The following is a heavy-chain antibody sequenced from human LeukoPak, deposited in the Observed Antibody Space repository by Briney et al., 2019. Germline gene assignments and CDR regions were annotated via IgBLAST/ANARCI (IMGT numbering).Heavy chain of an antibody. CDR2: ISYDGSSK. V-gene: IGHV3-30*04. Sequence: PGGSLRLSCAASGFTFSTYAMHWVRQAPGKGLECVAVISYDGSSKYYADSVKGRFTISRDNSKNTLYLQMNSLRAEDTATYYCARDYSLVVRGVSYYFHMDVWGKGTTVIVSS. D-gene: IGHD3-10*01. J-gene: IGHJ6*03. CDR1: GFTFSTYA. CDR3: ARDYSLVVRGVSYYFHMDV.